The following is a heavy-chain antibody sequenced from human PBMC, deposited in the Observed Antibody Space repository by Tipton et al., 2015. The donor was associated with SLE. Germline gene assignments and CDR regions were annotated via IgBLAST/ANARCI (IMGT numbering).Heavy chain of an antibody. CDR1: GFTFGDYA. Sequence: SLRLSCSASGFTFGDYAMSWVRQAPGKGLEWVGFIRNKAYGGTIEYAASVKGRFSIARDDSRSIAYLQMNSLKTDDTAMYYCARRVTIFGVVTSGWFDPWGQGTLVTVSS. CDR3: ARRVTIFGVVTSGWFDP. V-gene: IGHV3-49*04. CDR2: IRNKAYGGTI. D-gene: IGHD3-3*01. J-gene: IGHJ5*02.